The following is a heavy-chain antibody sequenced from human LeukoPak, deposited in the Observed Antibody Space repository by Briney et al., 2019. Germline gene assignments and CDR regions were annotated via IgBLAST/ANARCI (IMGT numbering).Heavy chain of an antibody. D-gene: IGHD3-16*01. CDR1: GGSFSGYY. CDR2: INHSGST. V-gene: IGHV4-34*01. J-gene: IGHJ4*02. CDR3: ARRALWLYGDY. Sequence: SETLSLTCAVYGGSFSGYYWSWIRQPPGKGLEWIGEINHSGSTNYNPSLKSRVTISVDTSKNQFSLKLSSVTAADTAVYYCARRALWLYGDYWGQGTLVTVSS.